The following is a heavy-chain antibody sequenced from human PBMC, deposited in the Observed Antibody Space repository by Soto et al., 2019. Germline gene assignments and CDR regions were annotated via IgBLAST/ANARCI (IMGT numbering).Heavy chain of an antibody. D-gene: IGHD5-12*01. CDR3: AKGGPTFLNWFGP. J-gene: IGHJ5*02. CDR1: GFTFSSYA. V-gene: IGHV3-23*01. CDR2: ISNSGHSA. Sequence: GGSLRLSCAASGFTFSSYAMNWVRQAPGKGLEWISVISNSGHSAYYADSVKGRFTISRDNSKNTLYLQIKSLRAEDTAAYYCAKGGPTFLNWFGPWGQGTLATVSS.